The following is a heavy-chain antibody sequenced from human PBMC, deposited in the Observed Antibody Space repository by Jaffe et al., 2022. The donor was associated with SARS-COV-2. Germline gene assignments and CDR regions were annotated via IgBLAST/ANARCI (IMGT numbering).Heavy chain of an antibody. V-gene: IGHV3-30*04. Sequence: QVQLVESGGGVVQPGRSLRLSCAASGFTFSSYAMHWVRQAPGKGLEWVAVISYDGSNKYYADSVKGRFTISRDNSKNTLYLQMNSLRAEDTAVYYCARGRGGRSGKYQLPLQGAYFDYWGQGTLVTVSS. CDR3: ARGRGGRSGKYQLPLQGAYFDY. J-gene: IGHJ4*02. CDR1: GFTFSSYA. D-gene: IGHD2-2*01. CDR2: ISYDGSNK.